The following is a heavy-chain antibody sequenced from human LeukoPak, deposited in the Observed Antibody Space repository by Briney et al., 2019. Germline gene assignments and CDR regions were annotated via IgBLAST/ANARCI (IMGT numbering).Heavy chain of an antibody. CDR3: ARRLGRWLPMDAFDI. V-gene: IGHV1-2*02. CDR2: INPNSGGT. D-gene: IGHD5-12*01. CDR1: GYTFTGYY. Sequence: ASVKVSCKASGYTFTGYYMHWVRQAPGQGLEWMGWINPNSGGTNYAQKFQGRVTMTRDTSISTAYMELSRLRSDDTAVYYCARRLGRWLPMDAFDIWGQGTLVTVSS. J-gene: IGHJ4*02.